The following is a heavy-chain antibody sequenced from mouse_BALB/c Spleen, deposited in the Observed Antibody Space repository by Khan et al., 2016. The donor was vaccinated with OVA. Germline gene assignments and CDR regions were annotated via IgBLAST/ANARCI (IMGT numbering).Heavy chain of an antibody. D-gene: IGHD1-1*01. V-gene: IGHV1S56*01. CDR2: IYPGDGRT. CDR1: GFTFINYY. Sequence: QVQLQQSGPELVKPGASVKMSCKASGFTFINYYIHWVKQRPGQGLEWIGWIYPGDGRTKYNEKFKGKTTLTTDKSSSTTYMLLSSLTSEDSAIYFCAISCYGSFWYFDVWGAGTTVTVTS. J-gene: IGHJ1*01. CDR3: AISCYGSFWYFDV.